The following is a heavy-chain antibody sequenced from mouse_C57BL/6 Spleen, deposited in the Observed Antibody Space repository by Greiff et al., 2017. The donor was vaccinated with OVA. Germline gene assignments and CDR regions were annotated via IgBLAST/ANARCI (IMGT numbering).Heavy chain of an antibody. CDR3: ARTGSNYKFDH. CDR2: IYPGDGDT. Sequence: QVQLQQSGAELVKPGASVKISCKASGYAFSSYWMNWVKQRPGQGLEWIGQIYPGDGDTNYNGKFKGKATLTADKSSSTAYMQLSSLTSEDSAFYFCARTGSNYKFDHWGQGTTLTVSS. J-gene: IGHJ2*01. V-gene: IGHV1-80*01. D-gene: IGHD2-5*01. CDR1: GYAFSSYW.